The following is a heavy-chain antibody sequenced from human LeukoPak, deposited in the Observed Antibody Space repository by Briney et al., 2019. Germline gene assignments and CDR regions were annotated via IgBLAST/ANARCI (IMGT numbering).Heavy chain of an antibody. D-gene: IGHD6-13*01. CDR3: ARRSAAAGVDGFDI. CDR2: IGTGGDT. J-gene: IGHJ3*02. Sequence: GGSLRLSCAASGFPFRSYDMHWVRQPTGKGLEWVSAIGTGGDTYYPDSVKGRFTAVRENARNTMYLQLSSLRAGDTAMYYCARRSAAAGVDGFDIWGQGTMVIVSS. CDR1: GFPFRSYD. V-gene: IGHV3-13*01.